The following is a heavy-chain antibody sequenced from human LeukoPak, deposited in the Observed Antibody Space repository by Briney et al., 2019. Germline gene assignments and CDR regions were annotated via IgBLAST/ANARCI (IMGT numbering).Heavy chain of an antibody. D-gene: IGHD3-9*01. Sequence: ASVKLSCKASGYTFTSYGISWVRQAPGQGLEWMGWISAYNGNTNYAQKPQGRVTMTTDTSTSTAYMELRSLRSDDTAVYYCAREVPTTSYDILTGYYNPNFDYWGQGTLVTVSS. V-gene: IGHV1-18*01. CDR1: GYTFTSYG. CDR2: ISAYNGNT. J-gene: IGHJ4*02. CDR3: AREVPTTSYDILTGYYNPNFDY.